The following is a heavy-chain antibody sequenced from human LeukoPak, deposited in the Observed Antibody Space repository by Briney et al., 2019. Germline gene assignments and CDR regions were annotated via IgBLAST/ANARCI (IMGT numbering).Heavy chain of an antibody. Sequence: GRTLRLSCAASGFTFSSYWMSWVRQAPGKGLEGVTNIKQDGSEKYYVDSVKGRFTISRDNAKNSLYLQMNSLRAEDTAVYYCARNSIAARPLDYWGQGTLVTVSS. CDR3: ARNSIAARPLDY. CDR1: GFTFSSYW. CDR2: IKQDGSEK. D-gene: IGHD6-6*01. V-gene: IGHV3-7*01. J-gene: IGHJ4*02.